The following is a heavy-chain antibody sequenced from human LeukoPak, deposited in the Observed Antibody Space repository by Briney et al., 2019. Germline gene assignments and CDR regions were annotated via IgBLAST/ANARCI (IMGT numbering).Heavy chain of an antibody. D-gene: IGHD6-13*01. CDR1: GFTFSSYA. J-gene: IGHJ4*02. CDR2: ISGSGGST. V-gene: IGHV3-23*01. CDR3: AKGNSRIAAAGTYDY. Sequence: GGSLRLSCAASGFTFSSYAMSWVRQAPGKGLEWVSAISGSGGSTYYADSVKGRFTISRDNSKNTPYLQMNSLRAEDTAVYYCAKGNSRIAAAGTYDYWGQGTLVTVSS.